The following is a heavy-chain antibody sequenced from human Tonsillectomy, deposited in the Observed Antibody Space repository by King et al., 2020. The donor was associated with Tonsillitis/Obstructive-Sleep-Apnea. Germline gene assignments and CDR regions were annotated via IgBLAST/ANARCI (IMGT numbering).Heavy chain of an antibody. CDR3: ARSVATLDYYYYHYVDV. CDR2: IIPIFGTA. Sequence: VQLVQSGAEVKKPGSSVKLSCKASGGTFRSYDISWVRQAPGQGLEWMGGIIPIFGTANYAQKLQGRVTITADESTSTAYMELSSLRSEDTAVCYCARSVATLDYYYYHYVDVWGKGTTVTVPS. J-gene: IGHJ6*03. V-gene: IGHV1-69*12. CDR1: GGTFRSYD. D-gene: IGHD5-12*01.